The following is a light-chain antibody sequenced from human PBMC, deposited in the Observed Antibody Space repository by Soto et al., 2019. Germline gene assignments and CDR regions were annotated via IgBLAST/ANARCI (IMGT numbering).Light chain of an antibody. CDR1: QSVSSW. Sequence: DIQMTQSPSTLSASVGDRVTITCRASQSVSSWLAWYQQKPGKAPNLLIYKASILESGVPSRFSGSGSGTEFILNISSLQPDDFATYYCQQYDSYSWTFDQGTKVDIK. V-gene: IGKV1-5*03. J-gene: IGKJ1*01. CDR2: KAS. CDR3: QQYDSYSWT.